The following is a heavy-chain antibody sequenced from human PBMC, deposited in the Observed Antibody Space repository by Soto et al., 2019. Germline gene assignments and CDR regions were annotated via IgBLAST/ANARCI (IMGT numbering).Heavy chain of an antibody. D-gene: IGHD2-2*02. V-gene: IGHV4-34*01. CDR3: ARGYCSSTSCYITWFDP. Sequence: QVQLQQWGAGLLKPSETLSLTCAVYGGSFSGYYWSWIRQPPGKGLEWIGEINHSGSTNYNPSLKSRVTISVDTSKNQFSLKLSSVTAADTAVYYCARGYCSSTSCYITWFDPWGQGTLVTVCS. CDR2: INHSGST. J-gene: IGHJ5*02. CDR1: GGSFSGYY.